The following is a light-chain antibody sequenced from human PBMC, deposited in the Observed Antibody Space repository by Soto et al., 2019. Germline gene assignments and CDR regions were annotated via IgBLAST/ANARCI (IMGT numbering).Light chain of an antibody. CDR3: LQDYNYPQT. Sequence: IQITHSPSSLFASVLYRVTITCRASQGIRNDLGWYQQKPGKAPKLLIYAASSLQSGVPSRFSGSGSGTDFTLTISSLQPEDFATYYCLQDYNYPQTFGQGTKVDIK. J-gene: IGKJ1*01. V-gene: IGKV1-6*01. CDR2: AAS. CDR1: QGIRND.